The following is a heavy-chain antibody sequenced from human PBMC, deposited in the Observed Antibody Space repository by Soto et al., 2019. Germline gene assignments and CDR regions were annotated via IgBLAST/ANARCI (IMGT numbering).Heavy chain of an antibody. D-gene: IGHD4-17*01. Sequence: GGSLRLSCEASGFTFNTYSMHWVRQPPGKGLEWLAAIWYDGTQKYYADSVKGRFITSRDNSKKTMYLEMNSLRAEDTAVYYCARAGGTTVTGLWHFDSWGQGTLVTVSS. CDR3: ARAGGTTVTGLWHFDS. CDR2: IWYDGTQK. J-gene: IGHJ4*02. CDR1: GFTFNTYS. V-gene: IGHV3-33*01.